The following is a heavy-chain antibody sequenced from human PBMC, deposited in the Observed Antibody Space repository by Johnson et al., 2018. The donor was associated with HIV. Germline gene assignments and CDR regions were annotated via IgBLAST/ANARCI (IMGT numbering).Heavy chain of an antibody. CDR3: AKDGSGDVRGAFDI. D-gene: IGHD3-10*02. V-gene: IGHV3-11*01. J-gene: IGHJ3*02. CDR2: ISSSGSTV. CDR1: GFSFSDYY. Sequence: QMLLVESGGGLVKPGGSLRLSCAASGFSFSDYYMSWIRQAPGKGPEWVSYISSSGSTVYYADSVKGRFTISRDNAKNSLYLQMNSLRTEDTALYYCAKDGSGDVRGAFDIWGQGTMVTVSS.